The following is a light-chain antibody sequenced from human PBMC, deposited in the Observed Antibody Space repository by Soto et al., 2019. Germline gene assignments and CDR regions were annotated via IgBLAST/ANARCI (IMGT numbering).Light chain of an antibody. V-gene: IGKV3-20*01. CDR3: QQYDRSPL. CDR2: GAS. J-gene: IGKJ4*01. CDR1: QSVSNSH. Sequence: EIVLTQSPGALSLSPGERATISCRASQSVSNSHSAWYQQKPGQAHSLLIYGASNRATGVSDMFSGSGSGTDFTLTITRLEHEDSAVYYCQQYDRSPLFGGGTKVEI.